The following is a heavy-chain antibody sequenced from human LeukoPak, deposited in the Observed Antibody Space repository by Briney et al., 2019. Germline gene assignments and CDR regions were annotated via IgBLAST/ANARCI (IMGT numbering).Heavy chain of an antibody. CDR3: AKDTVLAAMYYYYYMDV. D-gene: IGHD2-2*01. V-gene: IGHV3-30*02. CDR1: GFTFSSYG. J-gene: IGHJ6*03. CDR2: IRYDGSNK. Sequence: PGGSLRLSCAASGFTFSSYGMHWVRQAPGKGLEWVAFIRYDGSNKYYADSVKGRFTISRDNSKNTLYLQMNSLRAEDTAVYYCAKDTVLAAMYYYYYMDVWGKGTTVTVSS.